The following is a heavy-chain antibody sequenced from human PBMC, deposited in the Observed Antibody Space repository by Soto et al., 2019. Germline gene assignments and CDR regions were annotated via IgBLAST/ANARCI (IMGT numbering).Heavy chain of an antibody. CDR1: GGSITNYY. CDR2: IYDIGSS. V-gene: IGHV4-59*01. CDR3: ARGDWNYYYYYGLDV. D-gene: IGHD1-1*01. Sequence: QVQLQESGPGLVKPSETLSLTCAVSGGSITNYYWTWIRQPPGMGLGRMGYIYDIGSSTYNPSLKSRVTKSVDSSNNQCSRKLSSVTAADTAVYYCARGDWNYYYYYGLDVLGQGTTVTVSS. J-gene: IGHJ6*02.